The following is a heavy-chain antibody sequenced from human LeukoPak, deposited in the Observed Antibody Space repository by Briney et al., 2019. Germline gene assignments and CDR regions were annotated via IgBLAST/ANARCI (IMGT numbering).Heavy chain of an antibody. CDR1: GYTFSGDQ. Sequence: GASVTVSCKASGYTFSGDQIHWVRQAPGQGLEWMGWISPNSGDTNYAQKFQGRVTMTSDTSISTAYMELSRLSSDDTAVYSCARGAVSGTYRYLYWGQGTLVTVSS. CDR2: ISPNSGDT. J-gene: IGHJ4*02. CDR3: ARGAVSGTYRYLY. D-gene: IGHD3-16*02. V-gene: IGHV1-2*02.